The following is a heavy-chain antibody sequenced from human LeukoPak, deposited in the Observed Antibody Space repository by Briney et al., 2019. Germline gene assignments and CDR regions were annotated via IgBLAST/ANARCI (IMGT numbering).Heavy chain of an antibody. CDR3: ARGCSVATCFDY. Sequence: GGSLRLSCAASGFTFRSYAMNWVRQAPGKGLEWVAVISDDGSNQYYADSVKGRFTISRDNSKNTLYLQMNSLRADDTAVYYCARGCSVATCFDYWGQGTLVTVSS. D-gene: IGHD2-15*01. J-gene: IGHJ4*02. CDR2: ISDDGSNQ. V-gene: IGHV3-30*04. CDR1: GFTFRSYA.